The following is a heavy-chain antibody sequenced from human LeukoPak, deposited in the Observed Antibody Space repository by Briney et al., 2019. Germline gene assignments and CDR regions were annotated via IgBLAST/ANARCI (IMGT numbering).Heavy chain of an antibody. Sequence: GASVKVSCKASGGTFSSYAISWVRQAPGQGLEWMGGITPIFGTANYAQKFQGRVTITADKSTSTAYMELSSLRSEDTAVYYCASWGGVSTFDAFDIWGQGTMVTVSS. CDR3: ASWGGVSTFDAFDI. V-gene: IGHV1-69*06. CDR2: ITPIFGTA. D-gene: IGHD3-16*01. CDR1: GGTFSSYA. J-gene: IGHJ3*02.